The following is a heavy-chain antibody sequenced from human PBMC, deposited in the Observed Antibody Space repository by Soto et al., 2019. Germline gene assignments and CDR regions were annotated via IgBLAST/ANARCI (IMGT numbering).Heavy chain of an antibody. Sequence: QVQLVESGGGVVQPGRSLRLSCAASRFTFSRYAMHWVRQAPGKGLEWVAVISYDGRQKHYVDSVKGRFTISRDESDNTLYLQMSSLRPEDTAVYYCAKDGYFDTYCFDHWGQGTLVTVSS. J-gene: IGHJ4*02. CDR1: RFTFSRYA. V-gene: IGHV3-30*04. CDR3: AKDGYFDTYCFDH. D-gene: IGHD3-22*01. CDR2: ISYDGRQK.